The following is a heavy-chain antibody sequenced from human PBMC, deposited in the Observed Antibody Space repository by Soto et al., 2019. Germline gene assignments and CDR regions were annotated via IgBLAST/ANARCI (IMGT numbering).Heavy chain of an antibody. CDR1: GYTFTHYG. CDR3: ARDLRIRGVFAY. J-gene: IGHJ4*02. V-gene: IGHV1-18*01. Sequence: ASVKVSCKASGYTFTHYGITWVRQAPGQGLEWMGWISPQNGNTNYAQKFQGRVTLTTDTSTSTVYLELRSLRSDDTAVYYCARDLRIRGVFAYWGQGTLVTVSS. D-gene: IGHD3-10*01. CDR2: ISPQNGNT.